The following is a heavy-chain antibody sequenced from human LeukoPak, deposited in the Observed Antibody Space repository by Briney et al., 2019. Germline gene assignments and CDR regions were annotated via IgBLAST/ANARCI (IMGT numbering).Heavy chain of an antibody. CDR2: IYHSGST. CDR3: ARDSTTFRFGY. D-gene: IGHD4-11*01. Sequence: PSETLSLTCTVSGGSVGSGGSFWAWIRQHPGKGLEWIGYIYHSGSTNHNPSLRSRAVISMDTSKNQFSLKVSSVTAADTAVYYCARDSTTFRFGYWGQGTLVTVSS. CDR1: GGSVGSGGSF. V-gene: IGHV4-31*03. J-gene: IGHJ4*02.